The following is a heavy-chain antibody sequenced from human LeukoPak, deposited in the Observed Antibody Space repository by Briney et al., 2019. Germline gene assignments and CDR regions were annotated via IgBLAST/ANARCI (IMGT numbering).Heavy chain of an antibody. Sequence: SETLSLTCTVSGGSISSGGYYWSWIRQHPGKGLEWIGYIYYSGSTYYNPSLKSRVTLSVDTSKNQFSLKLSSVTAADTAVYYCARGTSGYDYFDYWGQGTLVTVSS. CDR2: IYYSGST. D-gene: IGHD5-12*01. J-gene: IGHJ4*02. CDR1: GGSISSGGYY. V-gene: IGHV4-31*03. CDR3: ARGTSGYDYFDY.